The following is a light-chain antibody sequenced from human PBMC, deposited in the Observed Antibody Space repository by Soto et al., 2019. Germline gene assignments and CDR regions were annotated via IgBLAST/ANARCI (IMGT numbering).Light chain of an antibody. CDR3: QQYGSSPTWT. V-gene: IGKV3-20*01. Sequence: ESVLTHSPGTLALSPVEISTLSCRASHSGSSNYLSCCQQKPGRAPRLLIYGASTRATGIPDRFSGSGAGTDFTLTISRLGAEDSGVYYCQQYGSSPTWTFGQGTKVDI. J-gene: IGKJ1*01. CDR2: GAS. CDR1: HSGSSNY.